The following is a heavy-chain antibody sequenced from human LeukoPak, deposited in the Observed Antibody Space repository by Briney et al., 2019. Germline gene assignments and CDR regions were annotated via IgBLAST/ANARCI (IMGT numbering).Heavy chain of an antibody. Sequence: SETLSLTCTVSGGSISSYYWSWIRQPAGKGLEWIGRIYTSGSTNYNPSLKSRVTMSVDTSKNQSSLKLSSVTAADTAVYYCARDLTGYYDSSGYYSPRNDAFDIWGQGTMVTVSS. CDR2: IYTSGST. CDR3: ARDLTGYYDSSGYYSPRNDAFDI. CDR1: GGSISSYY. J-gene: IGHJ3*02. V-gene: IGHV4-4*07. D-gene: IGHD3-22*01.